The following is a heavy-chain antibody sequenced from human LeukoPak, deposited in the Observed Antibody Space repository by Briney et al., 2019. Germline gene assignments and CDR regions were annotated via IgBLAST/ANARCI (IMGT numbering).Heavy chain of an antibody. CDR3: AKGQKAAASLPFDY. J-gene: IGHJ4*02. CDR1: GFTFSSYS. V-gene: IGHV3-21*04. D-gene: IGHD6-13*01. CDR2: ISSSSSYI. Sequence: GGSLRLSCAASGFTFSSYSMNWVRQAPGKGLEWVSSISSSSSYIYYADSVKGRFTISRDNSKNTLYLQMNSLRVEDTAVYYCAKGQKAAASLPFDYWGQGTQVTVSS.